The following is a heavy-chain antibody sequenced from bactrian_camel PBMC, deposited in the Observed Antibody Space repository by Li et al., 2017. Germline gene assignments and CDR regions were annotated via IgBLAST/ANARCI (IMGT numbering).Heavy chain of an antibody. V-gene: IGHV3-2*01. J-gene: IGHJ4*01. D-gene: IGHD2*01. CDR1: GYTFSNSD. Sequence: QVQLVESGGDLVQPGGSLRLSCAASGYTFSNSDISWVRRAPGKGLEWVSSIYSDGSKTYYADSVKGRFTISQDNAKNILYLEMNSLKHEDTAMYYCASAPMCDIVVVLTATRYEYMFWGQGTQVTVS. CDR3: ASAPMCDIVVVLTATRYEYMF. CDR2: IYSDGSKT.